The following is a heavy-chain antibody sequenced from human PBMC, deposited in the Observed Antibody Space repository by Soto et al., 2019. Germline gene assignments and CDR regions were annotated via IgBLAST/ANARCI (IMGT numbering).Heavy chain of an antibody. J-gene: IGHJ4*02. Sequence: QVQLVQSGDEVKKTGASVKVSCKASGYTFTTYGMSWVRQAPGQGLDWMGRISTYNGNTKYAERLKGRVTMTTDTTTSTAYMELRSMRSDDTAVYYCARGPTDYYDNSGEYFFDYWGRGTLVTVSS. D-gene: IGHD3-22*01. V-gene: IGHV1-18*01. CDR1: GYTFTTYG. CDR3: ARGPTDYYDNSGEYFFDY. CDR2: ISTYNGNT.